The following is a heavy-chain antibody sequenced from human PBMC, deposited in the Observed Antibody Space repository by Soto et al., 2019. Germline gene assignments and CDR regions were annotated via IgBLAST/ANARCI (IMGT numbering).Heavy chain of an antibody. CDR2: INHSGST. V-gene: IGHV4-34*01. CDR1: GGSFSGYY. D-gene: IGHD3-3*01. J-gene: IGHJ4*02. Sequence: SETLSLTCAVYGGSFSGYYSSWIRQPPVKGLEWIGEINHSGSTNYIPSLKSRLTISVDTSKNQFSLKLSSVTAADTAVYYCARGSFSRSSYYAYWGQGTLVTVSS. CDR3: ARGSFSRSSYYAY.